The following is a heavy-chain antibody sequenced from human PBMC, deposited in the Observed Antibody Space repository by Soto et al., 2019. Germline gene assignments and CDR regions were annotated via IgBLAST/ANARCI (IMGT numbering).Heavy chain of an antibody. V-gene: IGHV4-4*02. CDR2: IHHSGST. CDR3: ARDQGSHPGD. J-gene: IGHJ4*02. CDR1: GVSISSDNW. D-gene: IGHD6-13*01. Sequence: QVQLQASGPGLVRPSGTVSLTCAVSGVSISSDNWWSWVRQPPGKALEWIGEIHHSGSTTYNASLKSRVTMSVVPSKDLFSLTLNSVTAADTAFYYCARDQGSHPGDWGQGTLVSVSS.